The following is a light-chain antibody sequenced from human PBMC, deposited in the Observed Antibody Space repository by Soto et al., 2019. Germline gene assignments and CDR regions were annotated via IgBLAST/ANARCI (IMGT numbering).Light chain of an antibody. CDR2: EVS. CDR1: SSDVGGYNP. J-gene: IGLJ1*01. V-gene: IGLV2-8*01. Sequence: QSELTQPPSASGSPGQSVTISCTGTSSDVGGYNPVSWYQQHPGKAPKLMIYEVSKRPSGVPDRFSGSKSGNTASLTVSGLQAEDEADYYCSSYAGSSNFVFGTGTKVTVL. CDR3: SSYAGSSNFV.